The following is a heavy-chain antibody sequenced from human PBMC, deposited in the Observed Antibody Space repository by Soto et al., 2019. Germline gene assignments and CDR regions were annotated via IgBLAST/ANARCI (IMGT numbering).Heavy chain of an antibody. CDR1: GFSLSNGKVG. Sequence: HVTLKESGPVLVNPTETLTLTCTVSGFSLSNGKVGVSWIRQPPGKALEWLAHIFSTDEKSYRTSLKSRLTISEYTSKSQVVLTMTNVDPVDVATYYCARILGGRSVAGGYFYMDVWGKGTTVTVSS. CDR3: ARILGGRSVAGGYFYMDV. D-gene: IGHD6-19*01. CDR2: IFSTDEK. J-gene: IGHJ6*03. V-gene: IGHV2-26*01.